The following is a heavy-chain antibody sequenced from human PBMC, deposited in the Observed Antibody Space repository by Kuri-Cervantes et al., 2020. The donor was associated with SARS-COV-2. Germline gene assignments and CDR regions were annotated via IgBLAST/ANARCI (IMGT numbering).Heavy chain of an antibody. J-gene: IGHJ6*03. D-gene: IGHD2-2*01. CDR2: ISYDGSNK. Sequence: GGSLRLSCAASGFTFSSYAMHWVRQAPGKGLEWVAVISYDGSNKYYVDSVKGRFTISRDNSKNTLYLQMNSLRAEDTAVYYCARGYCSSTSCYLEYYYYYMDVWGKGTTVTVSS. CDR3: ARGYCSSTSCYLEYYYYYMDV. V-gene: IGHV3-30*01. CDR1: GFTFSSYA.